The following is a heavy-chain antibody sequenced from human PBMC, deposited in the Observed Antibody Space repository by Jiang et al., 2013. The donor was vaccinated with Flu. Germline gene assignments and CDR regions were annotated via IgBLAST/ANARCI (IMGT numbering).Heavy chain of an antibody. CDR3: ASQVRYGSKSAYFDY. D-gene: IGHD4-23*01. V-gene: IGHV4-59*08. J-gene: IGHJ4*02. CDR1: GGSISSHC. CDR2: IYNVGST. Sequence: GSGLVKPWETLSLTCTVSGGSISSHCWSWIRQPPGKGLEWIGYIYNVGSTNYNPSLKSRVTISVNTSKNQFSLKLSSATAADTAVYYCASQVRYGSKSAYFDYWGQGTLVTVSS.